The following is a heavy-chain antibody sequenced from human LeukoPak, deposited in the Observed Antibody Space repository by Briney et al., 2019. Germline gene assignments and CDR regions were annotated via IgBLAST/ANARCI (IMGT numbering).Heavy chain of an antibody. V-gene: IGHV1-8*01. CDR3: ARGCWVVPVAIAGDDAFDI. CDR2: MNPNSGNT. J-gene: IGHJ3*02. D-gene: IGHD2-2*01. CDR1: GYTFTSYD. Sequence: ASVKVSCKASGYTFTSYDINGVRQATGQGLEWMGWMNPNSGNTGYAQKFQGRVTMTRNTSITTAYMELSSLRSEDTAVYYCARGCWVVPVAIAGDDAFDIWGQGTMVTVSS.